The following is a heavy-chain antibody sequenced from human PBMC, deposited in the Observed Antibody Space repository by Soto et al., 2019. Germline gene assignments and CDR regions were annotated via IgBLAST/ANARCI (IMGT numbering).Heavy chain of an antibody. Sequence: KVSCKASGFTFSSSAVQWVRQARGQRLEWIGWIVVGSGNTNYAQKFQERVTITRDMSTSTAYMELSSLRSEDTAVYYCAAEASISWPIYGMDVWAQGTTVTVSS. CDR3: AAEASISWPIYGMDV. CDR2: IVVGSGNT. CDR1: GFTFSSSA. V-gene: IGHV1-58*01. J-gene: IGHJ6*02. D-gene: IGHD6-13*01.